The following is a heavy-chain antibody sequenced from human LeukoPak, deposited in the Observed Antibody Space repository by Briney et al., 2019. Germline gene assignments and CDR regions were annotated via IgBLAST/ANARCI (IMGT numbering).Heavy chain of an antibody. Sequence: PSETLSLTCTVSGGSISSYYWSWIRQPPGKGLEWIGYIYYSGSTNYNPSLKSRVTISVDTSKNQFSQKLSSVTAADTAMYYCAKSGGYGLIDYWGQGTRVTVSS. V-gene: IGHV4-59*08. J-gene: IGHJ4*02. CDR1: GGSISSYY. D-gene: IGHD1-26*01. CDR2: IYYSGST. CDR3: AKSGGYGLIDY.